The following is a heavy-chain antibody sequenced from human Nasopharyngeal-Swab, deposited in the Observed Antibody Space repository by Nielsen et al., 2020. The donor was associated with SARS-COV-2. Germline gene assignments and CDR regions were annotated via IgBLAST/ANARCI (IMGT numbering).Heavy chain of an antibody. Sequence: SETLSLTCTVSGGSVSSGSYYWSWIRQPPGKGLEWIGYIYYSGSTNSHPSLKSRVTISVDTSKNQFSLKLSSVTAADTAVYYCASSGVLWELLLDYWGQGTLVTVSS. CDR2: IYYSGST. D-gene: IGHD1-26*01. CDR3: ASSGVLWELLLDY. V-gene: IGHV4-61*01. J-gene: IGHJ4*02. CDR1: GGSVSSGSYY.